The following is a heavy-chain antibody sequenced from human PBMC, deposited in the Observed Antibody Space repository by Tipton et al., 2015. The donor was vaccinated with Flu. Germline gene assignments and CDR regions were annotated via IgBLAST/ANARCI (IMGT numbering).Heavy chain of an antibody. V-gene: IGHV3-30*04. CDR2: ISYDGTNK. CDR3: ARGDEIWSDLRFDT. Sequence: QVQLVQSGGGLVKPGGSLRLSCAASGFTFSSFVMHWVRQAPGKGLEWVAVISYDGTNKYYADSVKGRFTISRDHSKNTLYLQMDSLRSEDTAVYYCARGDEIWSDLRFDTWGQGTQVTVSS. J-gene: IGHJ5*02. CDR1: GFTFSSFV. D-gene: IGHD3-3*01.